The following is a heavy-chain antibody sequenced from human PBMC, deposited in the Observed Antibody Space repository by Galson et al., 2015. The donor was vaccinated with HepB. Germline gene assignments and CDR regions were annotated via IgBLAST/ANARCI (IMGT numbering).Heavy chain of an antibody. CDR3: ARVPREGYNTDFFDY. J-gene: IGHJ4*02. V-gene: IGHV2-5*01. CDR1: GFSLNTYGVG. CDR2: IYWNDDK. Sequence: PALVKPTQTFKLTCTFSGFSLNTYGVGVGWIRQPPGKALEWLSLIYWNDDKRYSPSLKSRLTITKDTSKNQVVLTMTNMDPVDTASYFCARVPREGYNTDFFDYWGQGTLATVSS. D-gene: IGHD5-24*01.